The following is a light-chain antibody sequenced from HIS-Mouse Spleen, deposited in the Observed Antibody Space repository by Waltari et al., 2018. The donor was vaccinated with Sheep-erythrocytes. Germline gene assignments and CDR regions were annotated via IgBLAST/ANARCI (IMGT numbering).Light chain of an antibody. CDR3: CSYAGSYNHV. J-gene: IGLJ1*01. CDR1: SSDVGGYNY. Sequence: QSALTQPRSVSGSPGQSVTISCTGTSSDVGGYNYVSWYQQHPGKAPKPMIYDVSKRPSGGPDRFSGSKSGNPASLTISGLQAEDEADYYCCSYAGSYNHVFATGTKVTVL. CDR2: DVS. V-gene: IGLV2-11*01.